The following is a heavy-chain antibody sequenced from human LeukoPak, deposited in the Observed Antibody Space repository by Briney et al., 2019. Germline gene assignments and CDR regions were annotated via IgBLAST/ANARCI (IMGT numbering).Heavy chain of an antibody. CDR2: DYPRDGST. J-gene: IGHJ4*02. CDR1: GYTFTSNY. V-gene: IGHV1-46*01. Sequence: VASVKVSCKASGYTFTSNYIHWVRPAPGQGLEWMGMDYPRDGSTSYAQKFQGRVTVTRDTSTSTVHMELSGLRSEDTAVYYCARDQEGFDYWGQGPLVTVSS. CDR3: ARDQEGFDY.